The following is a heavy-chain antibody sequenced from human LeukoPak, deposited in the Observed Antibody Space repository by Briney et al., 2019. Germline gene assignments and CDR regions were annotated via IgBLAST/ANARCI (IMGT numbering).Heavy chain of an antibody. D-gene: IGHD5-24*01. CDR2: IKQDGSEK. CDR1: GFTFSSYW. CDR3: ARGRSRSFAYYYYMDV. V-gene: IGHV3-7*01. Sequence: PGGSLRLSCAASGFTFSSYWMSWVRQAPGKGLEWVANIKQDGSEKYYVDSVKGRFTISGDNAKNSLYLQMNSLRAEDTAVYYCARGRSRSFAYYYYMDVWGKGTTVTVSS. J-gene: IGHJ6*03.